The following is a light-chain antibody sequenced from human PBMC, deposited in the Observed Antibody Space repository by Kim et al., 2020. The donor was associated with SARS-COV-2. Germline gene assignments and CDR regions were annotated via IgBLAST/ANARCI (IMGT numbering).Light chain of an antibody. CDR3: HQYGSSSGT. J-gene: IGKJ1*01. CDR1: QTVSNNY. CDR2: GAS. V-gene: IGKV3-20*01. Sequence: EIVLTPSPGTLSLSSGEGATLSCRASQTVSNNYLAWYQQKPGQAPRLLIYGASRRANGIPDRFSGSGSGTDFTLTISRLEPEDFAVYFCHQYGSSSGTFGQGTKVDIK.